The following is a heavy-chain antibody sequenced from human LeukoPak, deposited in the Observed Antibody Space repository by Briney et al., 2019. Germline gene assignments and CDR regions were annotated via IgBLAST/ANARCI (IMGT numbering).Heavy chain of an antibody. CDR1: GFTFSSYW. V-gene: IGHV3-7*03. CDR3: AKDSTIFGVAPGY. D-gene: IGHD3-3*01. Sequence: GGSLRLSCAASGFTFSSYWMNWVRQAPGKGLEWVANIKQDGSEKYYVDSVKGRFTISRDNAKNSLYLQMNSLRAEDTAVYYCAKDSTIFGVAPGYWGQGTLVTVSS. J-gene: IGHJ4*02. CDR2: IKQDGSEK.